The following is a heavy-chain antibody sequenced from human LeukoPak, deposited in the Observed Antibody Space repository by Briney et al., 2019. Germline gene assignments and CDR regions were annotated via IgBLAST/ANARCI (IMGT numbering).Heavy chain of an antibody. V-gene: IGHV4-38-2*02. CDR3: ARLFKGRGY. J-gene: IGHJ4*02. CDR2: IYHSGST. CDR1: GYSISSGYY. Sequence: PSETLSLTCTVSGYSISSGYYWGWIRQPPGKGLEWIGSIYHSGSTYYNPSLKSRVTISVDTSKNQFSLKLSSVTAADTAVYYCARLFKGRGYWGQGTLVTVSS.